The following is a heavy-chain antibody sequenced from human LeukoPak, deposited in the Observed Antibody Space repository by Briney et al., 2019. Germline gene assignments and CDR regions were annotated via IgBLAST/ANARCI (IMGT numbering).Heavy chain of an antibody. J-gene: IGHJ4*02. D-gene: IGHD3-3*01. CDR3: ARETMGIDY. Sequence: GGSLRLSCAASGFTFNTFGIHWVRQAPGKGLDWVAVISYDGNKEYYADSVKGRFTISRDNAKNSLYLQMDSLRAEDTALYYCARETMGIDYWGQGTLVTVSS. CDR2: ISYDGNKE. V-gene: IGHV3-30*03. CDR1: GFTFNTFG.